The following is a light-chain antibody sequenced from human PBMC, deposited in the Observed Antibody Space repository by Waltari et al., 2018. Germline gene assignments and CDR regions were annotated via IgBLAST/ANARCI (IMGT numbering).Light chain of an antibody. J-gene: IGKJ2*01. V-gene: IGKV1-5*03. CDR1: QSIHDW. CDR2: QAS. Sequence: DIQLTQSPSTLSASVGASVTIHCRASQSIHDWLAWYQQKPGKAPKVLIYQASNLQGGVPSRFSGSYSGTEFTLTISSLQPDDFATYYCQQYDAYPYTFGQGTKLEIK. CDR3: QQYDAYPYT.